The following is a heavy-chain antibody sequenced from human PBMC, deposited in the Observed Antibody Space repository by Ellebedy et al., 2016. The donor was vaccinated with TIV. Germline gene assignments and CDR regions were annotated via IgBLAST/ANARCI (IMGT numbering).Heavy chain of an antibody. CDR3: ASQRPYYSSSWYSTEFFY. J-gene: IGHJ4*02. V-gene: IGHV4-38-2*02. D-gene: IGHD6-13*01. CDR2: INHSGST. Sequence: SETLSLXXTVSGYSISSGYYWSWIRQPPGKGLEWIGEINHSGSTNYNPSLKSRVTISVDTSKNQFSLKLSSVTAADTAVYYCASQRPYYSSSWYSTEFFYWGQGTLVTVSS. CDR1: GYSISSGYY.